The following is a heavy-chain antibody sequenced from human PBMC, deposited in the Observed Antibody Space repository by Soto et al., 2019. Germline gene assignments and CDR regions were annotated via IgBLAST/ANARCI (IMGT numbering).Heavy chain of an antibody. D-gene: IGHD6-19*01. V-gene: IGHV5-51*01. CDR3: ARHERIAVAGTSVYFQH. CDR2: IYPGDADT. J-gene: IGHJ1*01. CDR1: GYAFTSYW. Sequence: PGESLKISCTGSGYAFTSYWIAWVRQMPGKGLEWMVIIYPGDADTRYSPSFQGQVTLSADKSITTAYLQWSRLKASDTAMYYCARHERIAVAGTSVYFQHWGQGTLVTVA.